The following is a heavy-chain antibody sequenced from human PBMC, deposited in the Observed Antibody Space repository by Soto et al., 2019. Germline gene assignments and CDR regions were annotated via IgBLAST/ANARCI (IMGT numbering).Heavy chain of an antibody. CDR3: VKPPHADDFWSGLFVLSVTYYFDY. CDR1: GFTFSSYA. Sequence: GGSLRLSCSASGFTFSSYAMHWVRQAPGKGLEYVSAISSNGGSTYYADSVKGRFTISRDNSKNTLYLQMSSLRAEDTAVYYCVKPPHADDFWSGLFVLSVTYYFDYWGQGTLVTVSS. CDR2: ISSNGGST. V-gene: IGHV3-64D*06. J-gene: IGHJ4*02. D-gene: IGHD3-3*01.